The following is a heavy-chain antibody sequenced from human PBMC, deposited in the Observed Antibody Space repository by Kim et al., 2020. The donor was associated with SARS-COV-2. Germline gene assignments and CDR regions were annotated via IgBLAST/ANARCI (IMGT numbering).Heavy chain of an antibody. D-gene: IGHD4-4*01. J-gene: IGHJ5*02. CDR3: ARGSRSTVATFAWFDP. Sequence: PSLKSGATIPVDTSKNQFALNLSSVTAADTAVYYCARGSRSTVATFAWFDPWGQGTLVTVSS. V-gene: IGHV4-31*02.